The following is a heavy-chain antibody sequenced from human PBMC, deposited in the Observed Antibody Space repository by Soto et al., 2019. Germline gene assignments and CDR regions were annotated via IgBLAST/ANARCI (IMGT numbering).Heavy chain of an antibody. Sequence: GGSLRLSCAASGFTFDDYAMHWVRQAPGKGLEWVSGISWNSGSIGYADSVKGRFTISRDNAKNSLYLQMNSLRAEDTALYYCAKGMVVPAAVTSLYFDYWGQGTLVTVSS. CDR2: ISWNSGSI. CDR3: AKGMVVPAAVTSLYFDY. CDR1: GFTFDDYA. J-gene: IGHJ4*02. D-gene: IGHD2-2*01. V-gene: IGHV3-9*01.